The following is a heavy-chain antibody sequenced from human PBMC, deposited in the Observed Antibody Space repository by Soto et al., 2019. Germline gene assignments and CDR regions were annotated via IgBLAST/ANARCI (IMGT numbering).Heavy chain of an antibody. J-gene: IGHJ5*02. CDR3: ARGRAPRFDP. V-gene: IGHV4-34*01. CDR2: INHSGST. Sequence: PSETLSLTCAVYGGSFSGYYWSWIRQPPGKGLEWIGEINHSGSTNYNPSLKSRVTISVDTSKNQFSLKLSSVTAAETAVYYCARGRAPRFDPWGQATLVTVS. CDR1: GGSFSGYY.